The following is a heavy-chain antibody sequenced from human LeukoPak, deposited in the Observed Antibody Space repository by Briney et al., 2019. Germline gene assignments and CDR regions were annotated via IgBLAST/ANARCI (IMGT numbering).Heavy chain of an antibody. V-gene: IGHV3-7*03. CDR1: GFTFSSYW. CDR2: IKPDGSLI. J-gene: IGHJ4*02. Sequence: GGSLRLSCAASGFTFSSYWMTWVRQGPGKGLEWVANIKPDGSLIYYVDSVKGRFTISRDNAKNSLYLQMNSLRAEDTAVYYCAGGSYARDFDYWGQGTLVTVSS. CDR3: AGGSYARDFDY. D-gene: IGHD1-26*01.